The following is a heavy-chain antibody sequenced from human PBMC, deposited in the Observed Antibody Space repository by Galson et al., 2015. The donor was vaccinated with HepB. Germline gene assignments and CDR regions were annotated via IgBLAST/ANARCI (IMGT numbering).Heavy chain of an antibody. J-gene: IGHJ3*02. V-gene: IGHV3-15*01. CDR3: TTPPWWELLRGGAFDI. D-gene: IGHD1-26*01. CDR2: IKSKTDGGTT. CDR1: GFTFSNAW. Sequence: SLRLSCAASGFTFSNAWMSWVRQAPGKGLEWVGRIKSKTDGGTTDYAAPVKGRFTISRDDSKNTLYLQMNSLKTEATAVYYCTTPPWWELLRGGAFDIWGQGTMVTVSS.